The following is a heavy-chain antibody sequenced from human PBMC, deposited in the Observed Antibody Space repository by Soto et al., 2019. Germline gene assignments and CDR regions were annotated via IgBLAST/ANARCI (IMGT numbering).Heavy chain of an antibody. CDR1: GFTFRSYA. Sequence: EVPLLESGGGLVQPGGSLRLSCAASGFTFRSYAMSWVRQAPGKGLEWVSAISGSGGSTYYADSVTGRFTISRDNSKNTRDLQMNSLRAEDTAVYYCAKIGDEYSGYGRFDPWGQGTLVTVSS. CDR3: AKIGDEYSGYGRFDP. V-gene: IGHV3-23*01. J-gene: IGHJ5*02. D-gene: IGHD5-12*01. CDR2: ISGSGGST.